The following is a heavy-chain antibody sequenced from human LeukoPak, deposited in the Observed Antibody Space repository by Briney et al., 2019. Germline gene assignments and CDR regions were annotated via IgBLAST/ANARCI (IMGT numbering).Heavy chain of an antibody. CDR2: IYSGGST. J-gene: IGHJ5*02. Sequence: GGSLRLSCAASGFTVSSNPMSWVRQAPGKGLEWVSVIYSGGSTYYADSVKGRFTISRDNSKNTLYLQMNSLRAEDTAVYYCARDLGSEIDYYYDSSGYYSTWGQGTLVTVSS. CDR3: ARDLGSEIDYYYDSSGYYST. V-gene: IGHV3-53*01. D-gene: IGHD3-22*01. CDR1: GFTVSSNP.